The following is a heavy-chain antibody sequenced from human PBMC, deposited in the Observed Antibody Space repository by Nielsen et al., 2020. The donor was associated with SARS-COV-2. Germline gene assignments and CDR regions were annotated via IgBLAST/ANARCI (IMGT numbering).Heavy chain of an antibody. J-gene: IGHJ4*02. V-gene: IGHV4-59*08. Sequence: SETLSLTCTVSGGSISSYYWSWIRQPPGKGLEWIGYIYYSGSTNYNPSLKSRVTISVDTSKNQFSLKLSSVTAADTAVYYCARSSYQYSSGWYYFDYWGQGTLVTVSS. CDR1: GGSISSYY. CDR3: ARSSYQYSSGWYYFDY. CDR2: IYYSGST. D-gene: IGHD6-19*01.